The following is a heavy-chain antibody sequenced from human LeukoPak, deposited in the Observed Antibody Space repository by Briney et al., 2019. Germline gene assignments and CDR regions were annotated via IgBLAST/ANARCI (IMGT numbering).Heavy chain of an antibody. Sequence: GGSLRLSCAASEFTFSSYNLNWVRQAPGKGLEGVSYISSSSSTIYYADSVKGRFTISRDNSKNTLYLQMNSLRAEDTAVYYCVTGQLDSLYYFDYWGQGTLVTVSS. D-gene: IGHD1-1*01. CDR2: ISSSSSTI. J-gene: IGHJ4*02. CDR1: EFTFSSYN. CDR3: VTGQLDSLYYFDY. V-gene: IGHV3-48*01.